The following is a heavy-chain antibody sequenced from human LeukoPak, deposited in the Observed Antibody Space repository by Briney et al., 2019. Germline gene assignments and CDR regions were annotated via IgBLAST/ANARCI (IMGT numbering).Heavy chain of an antibody. CDR2: IIPIFGTA. D-gene: IGHD5-12*01. V-gene: IGHV1-69*05. Sequence: GSSVKVSCKASGGTFSSYAISWVRQAPGQGLEWMGGIIPIFGTANYAQKFQGRVTITTDESTSTAYMELSSPRSEDTAVYYCARVTLGADSGYGPRPYDYYYYYMDVWGKGTTVTVSS. CDR1: GGTFSSYA. J-gene: IGHJ6*03. CDR3: ARVTLGADSGYGPRPYDYYYYYMDV.